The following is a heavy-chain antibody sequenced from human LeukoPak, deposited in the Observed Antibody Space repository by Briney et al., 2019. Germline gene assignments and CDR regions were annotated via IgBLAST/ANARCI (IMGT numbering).Heavy chain of an antibody. V-gene: IGHV1-2*02. Sequence: ASVKVSCKASGYTFTGYYMHWVRQAPGQGLEWMGWINPNSGGTNYAQKFQGRVTMTRDTSISTAYMELRRLTSDDTAVYYCARDSGYKTVYYYMHVWGKGTTATVSS. CDR3: ARDSGYKTVYYYMHV. CDR2: INPNSGGT. CDR1: GYTFTGYY. J-gene: IGHJ6*03. D-gene: IGHD3-22*01.